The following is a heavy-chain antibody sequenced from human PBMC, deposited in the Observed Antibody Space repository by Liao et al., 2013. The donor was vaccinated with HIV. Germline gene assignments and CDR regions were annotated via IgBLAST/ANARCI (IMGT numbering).Heavy chain of an antibody. CDR3: ARAYCSSISCYRRGYYYYMDV. V-gene: IGHV4-30-4*08. Sequence: QVQLQESGPGLVKPSQTLSLTCTVSGDSISIGDYYWSWIRQPPGKGLQWIGYIYYSGSTYYNPSLNSRITISVDTSKNQFSLRLSSVTAADTAVYYCARAYCSSISCYRRGYYYYMDVWGKGTTVTVSS. D-gene: IGHD2-2*01. CDR2: IYYSGST. CDR1: GDSISIGDYY. J-gene: IGHJ6*03.